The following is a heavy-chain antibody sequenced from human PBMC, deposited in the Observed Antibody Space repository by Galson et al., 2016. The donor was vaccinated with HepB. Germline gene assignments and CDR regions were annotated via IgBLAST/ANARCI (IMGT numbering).Heavy chain of an antibody. CDR2: IKQGGSQT. V-gene: IGHV3-7*01. CDR1: GFTFRNFW. J-gene: IGHJ4*02. CDR3: ARLWFGETHFDY. D-gene: IGHD3-10*01. Sequence: SLRLSCAASGFTFRNFWMSWARQDPGKGLEWVANIKQGGSQTYYVDSVKGRFTISRDDAKNSLYLQMNSLRAEDTAVYYCARLWFGETHFDYWGQGAVVTVSS.